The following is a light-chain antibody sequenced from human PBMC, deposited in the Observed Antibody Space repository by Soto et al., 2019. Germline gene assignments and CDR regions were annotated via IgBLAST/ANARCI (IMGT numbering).Light chain of an antibody. CDR2: EVR. CDR3: SSYTTTSTLV. CDR1: TRDVGSYNL. J-gene: IGLJ3*02. Sequence: QSALTQPASVSGSPGQSITIACTGPTRDVGSYNLVSWYQQRPGEAPKLIISEVRNRPSGISYRFTGSKSGNTASLTISGLQAEDEADYYCSSYTTTSTLVFGGGTKLTVL. V-gene: IGLV2-14*01.